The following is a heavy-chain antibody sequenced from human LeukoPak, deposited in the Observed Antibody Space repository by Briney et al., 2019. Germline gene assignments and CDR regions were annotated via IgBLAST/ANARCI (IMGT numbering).Heavy chain of an antibody. CDR1: GGSFSGYY. CDR2: INHSGST. CDR3: ASLHHNNVVVPRYYYYGMDV. V-gene: IGHV4-34*01. Sequence: SETLSLTCAVYGGSFSGYYWSWIRQPPGKGLEWIGEINHSGSTNYNPSLKSRVTISVDTSKNQFSLKLSSVTAADTAVYYCASLHHNNVVVPRYYYYGMDVWGQGTTVTVSS. D-gene: IGHD2-2*01. J-gene: IGHJ6*02.